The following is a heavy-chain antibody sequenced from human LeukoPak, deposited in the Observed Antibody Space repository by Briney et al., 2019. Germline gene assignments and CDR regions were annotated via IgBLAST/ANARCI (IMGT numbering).Heavy chain of an antibody. Sequence: PSETLSLTCAVYGGSFSGYYWSWIRQPPGKGLEWIGEINHSGSTDYNPSLKSRVTISVDTSKNQFSLKLSSATAADTAVYYCARAVIVVVPAAEQSFDIRGQGTMVTVSS. V-gene: IGHV4-34*01. CDR1: GGSFSGYY. D-gene: IGHD2-2*01. J-gene: IGHJ3*02. CDR3: ARAVIVVVPAAEQSFDI. CDR2: INHSGST.